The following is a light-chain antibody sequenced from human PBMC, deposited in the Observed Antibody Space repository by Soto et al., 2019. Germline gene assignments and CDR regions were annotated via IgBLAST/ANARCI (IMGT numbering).Light chain of an antibody. V-gene: IGKV1-33*01. J-gene: IGKJ4*01. CDR2: DAS. CDR1: QDISNS. CDR3: LQYHSLPLT. Sequence: DIQMTQSPSSLSASVGDRVTITCQASQDISNSISWYQQRPGKAPKLVIHDASTLETGVPSRLSGSGSMTEFTFTLTTLQSEDIATYYCLQYHSLPLTFGGGTKVEIK.